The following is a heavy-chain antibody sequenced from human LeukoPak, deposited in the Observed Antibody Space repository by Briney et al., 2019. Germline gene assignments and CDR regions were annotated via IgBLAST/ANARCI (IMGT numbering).Heavy chain of an antibody. J-gene: IGHJ4*02. D-gene: IGHD3-10*01. V-gene: IGHV4-4*07. CDR3: ARANAQLWFGELLSYYFDY. CDR2: IYTSGST. CDR1: GGSISSYY. Sequence: TSETLSLTCTVSGGSISSYYWSWIRQPAGKGLEWIGRIYTSGSTNYNPSLKSRVTMSVDTSKNQFSLKLSSVTAADTAVHYCARANAQLWFGELLSYYFDYWGQGTLVTVSS.